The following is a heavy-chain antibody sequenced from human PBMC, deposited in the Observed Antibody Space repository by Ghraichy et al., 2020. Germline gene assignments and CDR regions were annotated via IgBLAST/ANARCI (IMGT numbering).Heavy chain of an antibody. Sequence: ASVKVSCKASGYTFISYGISWVRQAPGQGLEWMGWITTKSGNTHYAQKFQGRVIMTTETSTNTAYMELRSLRSDDTAVYYCARGINWFDPWGQGTLVTVSS. D-gene: IGHD3-10*01. V-gene: IGHV1-18*01. CDR1: GYTFISYG. CDR2: ITTKSGNT. CDR3: ARGINWFDP. J-gene: IGHJ5*02.